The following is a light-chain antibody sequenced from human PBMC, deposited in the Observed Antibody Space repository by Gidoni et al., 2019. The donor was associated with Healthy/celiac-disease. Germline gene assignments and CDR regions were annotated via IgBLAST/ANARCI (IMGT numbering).Light chain of an antibody. V-gene: IGKV1-33*01. Sequence: DIQMTQSPSSLSASVGDRVTITCQASQDISNYLKWYQQKPGKAPKLLIYDASNLETGVPSRFSGSGSETDFTFTISSLQPEDIATYYCQQYDNLPITFGQGTRLEIK. CDR2: DAS. CDR1: QDISNY. CDR3: QQYDNLPIT. J-gene: IGKJ5*01.